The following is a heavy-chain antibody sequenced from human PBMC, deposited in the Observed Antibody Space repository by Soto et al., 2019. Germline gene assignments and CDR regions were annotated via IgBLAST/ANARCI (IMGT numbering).Heavy chain of an antibody. CDR3: AGYGGYDLLGRFDY. CDR2: IYYSGST. V-gene: IGHV4-59*01. J-gene: IGHJ4*02. CDR1: GGSISSYY. D-gene: IGHD5-12*01. Sequence: SETLSLTCTVSGGSISSYYWSWIRQPPGKGLEWIGYIYYSGSTNYNPSLKSRVTISVDTSKNQFSLKLSSVTAADTAVYYCAGYGGYDLLGRFDYWGQGTLVTVSS.